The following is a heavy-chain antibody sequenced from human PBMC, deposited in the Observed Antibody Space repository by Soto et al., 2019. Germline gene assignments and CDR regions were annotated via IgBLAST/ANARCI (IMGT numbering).Heavy chain of an antibody. CDR2: IYYSGST. V-gene: IGHV4-39*01. CDR3: ARLGSGSGSRYYYYYYMDV. Sequence: QLQLQESGPGLVKPSETLSLTCTVFGGSISSSSYYWGWIRQPPGKGLEWIGSIYYSGSTYYNPSLKSRVTISVDTSKNQFSPKLSFVTAADTAVYYCARLGSGSGSRYYYYYYMDVWGKGTTVTVSS. J-gene: IGHJ6*03. D-gene: IGHD3-10*01. CDR1: GGSISSSSYY.